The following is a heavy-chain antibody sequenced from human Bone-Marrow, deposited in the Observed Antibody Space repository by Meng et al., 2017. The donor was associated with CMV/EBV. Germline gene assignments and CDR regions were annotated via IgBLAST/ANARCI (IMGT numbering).Heavy chain of an antibody. V-gene: IGHV3-73*01. D-gene: IGHD3/OR15-3a*01. J-gene: IGHJ4*02. CDR2: IRSKANSYAT. CDR1: GFTFSGSA. CDR3: TRPGTGGY. Sequence: GESLKISCAASGFTFSGSAMHWVRQASGKGLEWVGRIRSKANSYATAYAASVKGRFTISRDDSKNTAYLQMNSLKTEDTAVYYCTRPGTGGYWGQGTRVTVSS.